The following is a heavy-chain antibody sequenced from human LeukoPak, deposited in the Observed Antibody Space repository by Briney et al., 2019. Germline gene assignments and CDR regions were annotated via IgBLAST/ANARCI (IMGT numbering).Heavy chain of an antibody. Sequence: PGGSLRLSCAASGFTFSSYAMNWVRQAPGKGLEWVSTISGSGGSTYSADSVKGRFTISRDNPKNTLYLEMNSLRAEDTAVYYCAKGGHSSSQYYFDYWGQGTLVTVSS. J-gene: IGHJ4*02. CDR2: ISGSGGST. CDR1: GFTFSSYA. CDR3: AKGGHSSSQYYFDY. V-gene: IGHV3-23*01. D-gene: IGHD6-13*01.